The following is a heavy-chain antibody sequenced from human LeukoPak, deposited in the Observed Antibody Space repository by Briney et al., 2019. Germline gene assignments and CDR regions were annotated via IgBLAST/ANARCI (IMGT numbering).Heavy chain of an antibody. CDR1: GFTFSSYW. D-gene: IGHD2-21*02. V-gene: IGHV3-7*04. CDR3: ARAPPPYCGGDCYFGYFDY. J-gene: IGHJ4*02. Sequence: GGSLRLSCAASGFTFSSYWMSWVRQAPGKGLEWVANIKQDGSEKYYVDSVKGRFTISRDNAKNSLYLQMNSLRAEDTAVYHCARAPPPYCGGDCYFGYFDYWGQGTLVTVSS. CDR2: IKQDGSEK.